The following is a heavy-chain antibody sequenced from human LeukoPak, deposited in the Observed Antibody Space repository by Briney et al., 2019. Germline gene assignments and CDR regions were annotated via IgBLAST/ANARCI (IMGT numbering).Heavy chain of an antibody. J-gene: IGHJ3*02. D-gene: IGHD1-7*01. CDR2: ISGDDST. Sequence: PGGSLRLSCAASGFTFTSFAMNWVRQAPGKGLEWVSTISGDDSTYYADSVKGRFTISGDNSKNTLFLQMNSLRAEDTAVYYCAKNRETGNFFAFDIWGQGTMVTVSS. CDR3: AKNRETGNFFAFDI. CDR1: GFTFTSFA. V-gene: IGHV3-23*01.